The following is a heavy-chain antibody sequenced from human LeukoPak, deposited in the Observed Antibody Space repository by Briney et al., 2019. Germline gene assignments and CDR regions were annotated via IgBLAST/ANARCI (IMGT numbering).Heavy chain of an antibody. CDR1: GFTFSSYW. J-gene: IGHJ3*02. Sequence: SGGSLRLSCAASGFTFSSYWMTWVRQAPGKGLEWVANIKQDGSEKYYVDSVKGRFTISRDNAKNSLYLQMNSLRAEDTAVYYCARGIVGATVRYAFDIWGQGTMVTVSS. D-gene: IGHD1-26*01. CDR2: IKQDGSEK. V-gene: IGHV3-7*04. CDR3: ARGIVGATVRYAFDI.